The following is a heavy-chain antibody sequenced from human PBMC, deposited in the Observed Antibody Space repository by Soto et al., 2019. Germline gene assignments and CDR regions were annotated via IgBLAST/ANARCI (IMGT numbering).Heavy chain of an antibody. CDR3: ARHIYYYLT. J-gene: IGHJ5*02. D-gene: IGHD3-10*01. CDR2: IYYSGST. Sequence: SSETLSLTCTVSGGSISSSGYYWGWLRQPPGKGLEWIASIYYSGSTYYNPSLKSRVTIAAHTSKNQISLKLSSANAADTAVYYCARHIYYYLTWGQGTLVTVYS. CDR1: GGSISSSGYY. V-gene: IGHV4-39*01.